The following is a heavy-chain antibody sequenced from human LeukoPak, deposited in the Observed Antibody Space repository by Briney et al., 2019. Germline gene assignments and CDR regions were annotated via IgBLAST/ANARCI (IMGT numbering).Heavy chain of an antibody. J-gene: IGHJ4*02. CDR2: ISGSGGST. V-gene: IGHV3-23*01. D-gene: IGHD6-19*01. CDR1: GFTFSSYA. Sequence: PGGSLRLSCAASGFTFSSYAMSWVRQTAGKGLEWVSAISGSGGSTYYADSVKGRFTISRDNSKNTLYLQMNSLRAEDTAVYYCAKCLAVAGTTLDYWGQGTLVTVSS. CDR3: AKCLAVAGTTLDY.